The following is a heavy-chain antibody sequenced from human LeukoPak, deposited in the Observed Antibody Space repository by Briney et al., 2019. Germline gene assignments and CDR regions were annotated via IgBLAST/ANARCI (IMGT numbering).Heavy chain of an antibody. CDR3: ARDQDIVATSDYYYYMDV. V-gene: IGHV4-59*12. CDR2: IYYSGST. D-gene: IGHD5-12*01. J-gene: IGHJ6*03. Sequence: PSETLSLTCTVSGGSISSYYWSWIRQPPGKGLEWIGYIYYSGSTNYNPSLKSRVTISVDTSKNQFSLKLSSVTAADTAVYYCARDQDIVATSDYYYYMDVWGKGTTVTVSS. CDR1: GGSISSYY.